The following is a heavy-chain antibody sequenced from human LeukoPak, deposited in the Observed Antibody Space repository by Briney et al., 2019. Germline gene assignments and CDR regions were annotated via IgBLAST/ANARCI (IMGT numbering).Heavy chain of an antibody. Sequence: GSLRLSCVASGFSFSDYYWSWIRQPPGKGLEWIGEINHSGSTNYNPSLKSRVTISVDTSKNQFSLKLSSVTAADTAVYYCARGPRTYYYDSSGYYPDYWGQGTLVTVSS. CDR1: GFSFSDYY. D-gene: IGHD3-22*01. CDR2: INHSGST. CDR3: ARGPRTYYYDSSGYYPDY. J-gene: IGHJ4*02. V-gene: IGHV4-34*01.